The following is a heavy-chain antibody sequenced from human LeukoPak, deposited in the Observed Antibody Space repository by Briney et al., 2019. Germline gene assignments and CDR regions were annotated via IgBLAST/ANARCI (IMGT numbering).Heavy chain of an antibody. CDR3: AKSIVAVAGTDY. Sequence: SGGSLRLSCAASGFTFSIYAMSWVRQAPGKGLEWVLAISGSGGSTYYADSVKGRFTISRDNSKNTLYLQMNSLRAEDTAVYYCAKSIVAVAGTDYWGQGTLVTVSS. CDR2: ISGSGGST. V-gene: IGHV3-23*01. D-gene: IGHD6-19*01. CDR1: GFTFSIYA. J-gene: IGHJ4*02.